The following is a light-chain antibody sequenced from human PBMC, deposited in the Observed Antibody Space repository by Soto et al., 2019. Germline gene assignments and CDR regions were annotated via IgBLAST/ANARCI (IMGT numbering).Light chain of an antibody. J-gene: IGLJ1*01. V-gene: IGLV2-14*01. Sequence: QSALTQPASVSGSPGQSITISCTGTSSDVGGYKYVSWYQHHPGKAPKLMIYEVSNRPSGASNRFSGSKSGNTASLTISGLQAEDEADYYCSSYSSSSTYVFGPGTKVTVL. CDR1: SSDVGGYKY. CDR2: EVS. CDR3: SSYSSSSTYV.